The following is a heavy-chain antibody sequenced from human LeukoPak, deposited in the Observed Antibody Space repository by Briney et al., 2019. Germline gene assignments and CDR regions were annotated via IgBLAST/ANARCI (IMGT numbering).Heavy chain of an antibody. CDR1: GFTFSSYE. V-gene: IGHV3-48*03. J-gene: IGHJ4*02. CDR2: ISKSGYTI. D-gene: IGHD3-10*01. Sequence: SGGSLRLSCVASGFTFSSYEMNWVRQAPGKGLEWVSYISKSGYTIQYADSVQGRFTHADSVQGRFTISRDNAKNSLYLQMNSLRAADTAVYYCVRERRVATYYYGSGSHYKGNYFDYWGQGILVTVSS. CDR3: VRERRVATYYYGSGSHYKGNYFDY.